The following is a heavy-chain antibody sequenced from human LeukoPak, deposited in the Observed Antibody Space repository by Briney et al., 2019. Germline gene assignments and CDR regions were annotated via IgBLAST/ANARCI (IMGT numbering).Heavy chain of an antibody. J-gene: IGHJ4*02. CDR1: GYTFTSYG. D-gene: IGHD3-22*01. CDR2: ISAYNGNT. Sequence: ASVKVSCKASGYTFTSYGISWVRRAPGQGLEWIGWISAYNGNTNYAQKLQGRVTMTTDTSTSTAYMELRSLRSDDTAVYYCARLMNYYDSSGYYYFDYWGQGTLVTVSS. CDR3: ARLMNYYDSSGYYYFDY. V-gene: IGHV1-18*01.